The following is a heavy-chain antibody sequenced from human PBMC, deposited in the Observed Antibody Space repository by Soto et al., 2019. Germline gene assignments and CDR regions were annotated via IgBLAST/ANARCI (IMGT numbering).Heavy chain of an antibody. D-gene: IGHD5-12*01. CDR3: ARVPDSGYDYMEAGHKVTSMDYMDV. Sequence: QVQLQESGPGLVKPSQTLSLTCTVSGGSISSGGYYWSWIRQHPGKGLEWIGYIYYSGSTYYNPATQSRVIISVDTSKNQFALKLSSVTAADTAGYYCARVPDSGYDYMEAGHKVTSMDYMDVWGKGTTVTVSS. CDR1: GGSISSGGYY. CDR2: IYYSGST. V-gene: IGHV4-31*03. J-gene: IGHJ6*03.